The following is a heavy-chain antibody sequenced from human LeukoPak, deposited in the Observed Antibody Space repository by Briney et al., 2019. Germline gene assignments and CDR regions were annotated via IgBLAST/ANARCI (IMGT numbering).Heavy chain of an antibody. CDR2: IGPFNGNT. CDR3: ARDDSSGYGASFDY. V-gene: IGHV1-18*01. J-gene: IGHJ4*02. D-gene: IGHD3-22*01. CDR1: GYIFAKYG. Sequence: ASVKVSCKASGYIFAKYGVNWVRQAPGQGLEWMGWIGPFNGNTNYAHKFQGRVTMTTDTSTSAAYMELRSLRSDDTAVYYCARDDSSGYGASFDYWGQGTLVTVSS.